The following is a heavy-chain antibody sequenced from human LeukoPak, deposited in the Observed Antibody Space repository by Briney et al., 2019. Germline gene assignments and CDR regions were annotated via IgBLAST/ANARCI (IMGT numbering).Heavy chain of an antibody. Sequence: PGGSLRLSCTASGFTFGDYAMSWVRQAPGKGLEWVGSIRSKAYGGTTEYAASVKGRFTISRDDSKSIAYLQMNSLKTEDTAVYYCTRDNWNYVDAFDIWGQGTMVTVSS. V-gene: IGHV3-49*04. CDR3: TRDNWNYVDAFDI. CDR1: GFTFGDYA. D-gene: IGHD1-7*01. J-gene: IGHJ3*02. CDR2: IRSKAYGGTT.